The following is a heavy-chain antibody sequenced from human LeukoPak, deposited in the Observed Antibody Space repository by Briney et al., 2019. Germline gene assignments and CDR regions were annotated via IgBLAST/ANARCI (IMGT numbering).Heavy chain of an antibody. CDR1: GFIVSSNY. J-gene: IGHJ6*03. Sequence: GGSLRLSCAASGFIVSSNYMSWVRQAPGEGLEWVSVIYSGGSTYYADSVKGRFTISRDNSKNTLYLQMNSLRAEDTAVYYCARDNYYYYMDVWGKGTTVTISS. CDR3: ARDNYYYYMDV. V-gene: IGHV3-66*01. CDR2: IYSGGST.